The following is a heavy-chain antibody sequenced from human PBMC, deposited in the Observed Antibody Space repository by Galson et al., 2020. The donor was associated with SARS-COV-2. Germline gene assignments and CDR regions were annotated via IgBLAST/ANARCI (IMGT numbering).Heavy chain of an antibody. J-gene: IGHJ4*02. CDR2: IKQDGSEK. V-gene: IGHV3-7*01. CDR1: GFTFSSYW. Sequence: GGSLRLSCAASGFTFSSYWMSWVRQAPGKGLEWVANIKQDGSEKYYVDSVKGRFTISRDNAKNSLYLQMNSLRAEDTAVYYCARDDCSSTSCYTDLGWGFDYWGQGTLVTVSS. D-gene: IGHD2-2*02. CDR3: ARDDCSSTSCYTDLGWGFDY.